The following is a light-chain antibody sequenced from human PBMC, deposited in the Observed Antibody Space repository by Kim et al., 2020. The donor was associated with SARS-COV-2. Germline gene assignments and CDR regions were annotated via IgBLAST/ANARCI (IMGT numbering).Light chain of an antibody. Sequence: DIQLTQSPSSLTASVGDRVTITCRASQSINSYLNWYQQKPGKAPNLLIYGASSLQSGVPSRFSGSGSGTDFTLTISSLQPEDFATYYCQQSYSTPPATFGGGTKVDIK. J-gene: IGKJ4*01. V-gene: IGKV1-39*01. CDR3: QQSYSTPPAT. CDR2: GAS. CDR1: QSINSY.